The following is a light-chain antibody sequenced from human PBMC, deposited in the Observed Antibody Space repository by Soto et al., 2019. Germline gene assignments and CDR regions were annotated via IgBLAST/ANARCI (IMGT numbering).Light chain of an antibody. CDR3: QQYGNSPWT. CDR2: GIS. V-gene: IGKV3-20*01. Sequence: EIVLTQSPATLSLSPGERATLSCRASQSVSSYLAWYQQKPGQAPRLLIYGISNRATGIPARFSGSGSGTEFTLTITRLEPEDFAVYHCQQYGNSPWTFGQGTKVDIK. CDR1: QSVSSY. J-gene: IGKJ1*01.